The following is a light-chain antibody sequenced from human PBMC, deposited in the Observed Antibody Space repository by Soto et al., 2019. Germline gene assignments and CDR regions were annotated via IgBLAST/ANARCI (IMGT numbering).Light chain of an antibody. CDR3: QQYGSSPWT. J-gene: IGKJ1*01. Sequence: IVLTQSPGNLSLSPGERATLSCRASQSVSSSYLAWYQQKPGQAPRLLIYGASSRATGIPDRFSGSGSGTDGTLTISRLEPEDFAVDECQQYGSSPWTFGQGTKVDIK. CDR2: GAS. V-gene: IGKV3-20*01. CDR1: QSVSSSY.